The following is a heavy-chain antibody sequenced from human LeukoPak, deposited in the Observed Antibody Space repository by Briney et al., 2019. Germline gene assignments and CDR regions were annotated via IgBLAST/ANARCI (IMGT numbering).Heavy chain of an antibody. CDR3: ARGPGALLH. CDR2: ISYDGSNR. Sequence: QPGRSLRLSCAASGFAFSSYGMHWVRQAPGKGLEWVAVISYDGSNRYYADSVKGRFTISRDNSKNTLYLQMNSLRAEDTAVYYCARGPGALLHWGQGILVTVSS. D-gene: IGHD3-10*01. CDR1: GFAFSSYG. J-gene: IGHJ4*02. V-gene: IGHV3-30*03.